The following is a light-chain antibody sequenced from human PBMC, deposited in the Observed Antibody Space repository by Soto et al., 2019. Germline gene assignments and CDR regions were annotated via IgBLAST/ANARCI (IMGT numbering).Light chain of an antibody. CDR2: EVS. Sequence: QSALTQPASVSGSPGQSITISCPGTSSDVGGYNYVSWYQQHPGKAPKLMIYEVSHRHSGVSNRFSGSKSGNTAYLTISGLQAEDEADYYCSSFTSSSTVVCGGGTKLTVL. CDR1: SSDVGGYNY. CDR3: SSFTSSSTVV. J-gene: IGLJ2*01. V-gene: IGLV2-14*01.